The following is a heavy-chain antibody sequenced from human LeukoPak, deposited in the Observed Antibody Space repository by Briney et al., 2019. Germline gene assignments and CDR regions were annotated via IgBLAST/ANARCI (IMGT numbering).Heavy chain of an antibody. CDR2: ISAYNGNT. D-gene: IGHD3-10*01. Sequence: ASVKVSCKASGYTFTSYGISWVRQAPGQGLEWMGWISAYNGNTNYAQKLQSRVTMTTDTSTSTAYMELRSLRSDDTAVYYCAGRGKIWFGELFDAFDIWGQGTMVTVSS. CDR1: GYTFTSYG. V-gene: IGHV1-18*01. CDR3: AGRGKIWFGELFDAFDI. J-gene: IGHJ3*02.